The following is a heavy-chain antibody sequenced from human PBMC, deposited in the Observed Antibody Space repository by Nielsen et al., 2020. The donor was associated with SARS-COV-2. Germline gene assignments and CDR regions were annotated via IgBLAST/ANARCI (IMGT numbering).Heavy chain of an antibody. CDR1: GFTFSCLW. CDR2: IRGDGSEK. D-gene: IGHD6-13*01. CDR3: EAAAGDIDY. J-gene: IGHJ4*02. V-gene: IGHV3-30*03. Sequence: GGSMRLSCASSGFTFSCLWMSWVRQFPGKGLEGVAGIRGDGSEKFYADSVKGRFIISRDNSKNTVYLQMNSVRVEDTAVYYCEAAAGDIDYWGQGTLVTVSS.